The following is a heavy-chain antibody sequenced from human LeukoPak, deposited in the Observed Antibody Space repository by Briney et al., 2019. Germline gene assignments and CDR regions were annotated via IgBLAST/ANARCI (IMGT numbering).Heavy chain of an antibody. D-gene: IGHD6-13*01. J-gene: IGHJ3*02. Sequence: GGSLRLSCAASGFIFTDYWMNWVRQAPGKGLEWVAMIKYDGIDKKYLDSVKGRFTISRDNAKNSLYLQMNSLRAEDTAVYYCARAGAAAASNAFDIWGQGTMVTVSS. CDR1: GFIFTDYW. CDR3: ARAGAAAASNAFDI. V-gene: IGHV3-7*01. CDR2: IKYDGIDK.